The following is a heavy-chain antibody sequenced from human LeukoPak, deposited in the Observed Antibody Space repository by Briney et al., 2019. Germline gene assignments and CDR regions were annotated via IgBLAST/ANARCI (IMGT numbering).Heavy chain of an antibody. CDR2: INPNSGGT. V-gene: IGHV1-2*02. CDR1: GYTLTGYY. D-gene: IGHD3-9*01. Sequence: ASVKVSCKASGYTLTGYYKHWVRQAPGQGLEWMGWINPNSGGTSYAQKLQGRVTMTRDTSISTAYMELRRLRSDDTAVYYCARGQGGSYDILSDDYRLPDYWGQGTLVTVSS. J-gene: IGHJ4*02. CDR3: ARGQGGSYDILSDDYRLPDY.